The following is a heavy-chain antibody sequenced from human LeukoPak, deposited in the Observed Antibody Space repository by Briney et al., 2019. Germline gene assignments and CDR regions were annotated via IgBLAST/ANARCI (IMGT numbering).Heavy chain of an antibody. J-gene: IGHJ3*02. Sequence: PSETLSLTCTVSGGSISRGTYYWSWIRQPAGKGLEWIGRIYTSGSTNYNPSLKSRVTISVDKSKSQFSLKLSSVTAADTAVYYCAREDIAAAHSIWGQGTMVTVSS. CDR1: GGSISRGTYY. CDR2: IYTSGST. D-gene: IGHD6-13*01. CDR3: AREDIAAAHSI. V-gene: IGHV4-61*02.